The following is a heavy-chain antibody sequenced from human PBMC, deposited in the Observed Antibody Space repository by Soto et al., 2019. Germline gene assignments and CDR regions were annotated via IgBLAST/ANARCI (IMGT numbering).Heavy chain of an antibody. J-gene: IGHJ4*02. Sequence: EVQLVESGGGLVQPGGSLSLSCSASGFTFSRYDMHWVRQGPGKGLEWVSAIGTAGDTNYAGSVKGRFTISRENAKNSLDLQMNSLRAGDTAIYFCARAIGPTLFDYWGQGTLVTVSS. CDR1: GFTFSRYD. CDR3: ARAIGPTLFDY. CDR2: IGTAGDT. V-gene: IGHV3-13*04. D-gene: IGHD3-22*01.